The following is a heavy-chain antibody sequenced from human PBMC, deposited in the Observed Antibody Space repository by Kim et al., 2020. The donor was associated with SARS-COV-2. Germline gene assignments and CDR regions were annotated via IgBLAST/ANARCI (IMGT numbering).Heavy chain of an antibody. V-gene: IGHV5-51*01. Sequence: PSFQGQVTISADRSTSTAYLQWSSLKASDTAMYYCARKGSAGGSYYFDYWGQGTLVTVSS. J-gene: IGHJ4*02. CDR3: ARKGSAGGSYYFDY. D-gene: IGHD1-26*01.